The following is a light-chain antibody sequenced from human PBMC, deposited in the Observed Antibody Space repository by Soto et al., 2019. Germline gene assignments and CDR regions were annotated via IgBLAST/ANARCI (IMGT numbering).Light chain of an antibody. Sequence: DIQMTQSPSSLSASVGDRVTITCRASQGISSYLAWYQQKPGKVPKLLISGASTLHSGVPSRFSGSGSGTDFTLTINSLQPEDVATYYCQRYNSVPNTFGPGTKVDIK. V-gene: IGKV1-27*01. CDR3: QRYNSVPNT. J-gene: IGKJ3*01. CDR1: QGISSY. CDR2: GAS.